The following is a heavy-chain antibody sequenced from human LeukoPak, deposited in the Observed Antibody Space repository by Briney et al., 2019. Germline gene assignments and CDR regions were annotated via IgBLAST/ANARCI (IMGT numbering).Heavy chain of an antibody. CDR1: GFAFSSYA. V-gene: IGHV3-23*01. J-gene: IGHJ4*02. CDR2: ISGRDDST. D-gene: IGHD6-19*01. Sequence: PGGSLRLSCAASGFAFSSYAMSWVRQAPGQGLEWVSAISGRDDSTNYADSVKGRFTFSRDNSKNTLYLQMNSLRAEDTAVYYCAKLVAVAGRNYWGQGTLVTVSS. CDR3: AKLVAVAGRNY.